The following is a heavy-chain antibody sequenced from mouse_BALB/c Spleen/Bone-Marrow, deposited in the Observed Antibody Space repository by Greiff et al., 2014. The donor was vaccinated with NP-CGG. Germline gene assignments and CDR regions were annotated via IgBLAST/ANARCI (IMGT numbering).Heavy chain of an antibody. V-gene: IGHV1S29*02. Sequence: EVKLVESGPELVKPGASVKISCKASGYTFTDYNMHWVKQSHEKSLEWIGYIYPYNGGTGYNQKFKSKATLTVDNSSSTAYMELRSLTSEDSAVYYCARLGRDYWGQGTTLTVSS. J-gene: IGHJ2*01. CDR1: GYTFTDYN. D-gene: IGHD4-1*01. CDR2: IYPYNGGT. CDR3: ARLGRDY.